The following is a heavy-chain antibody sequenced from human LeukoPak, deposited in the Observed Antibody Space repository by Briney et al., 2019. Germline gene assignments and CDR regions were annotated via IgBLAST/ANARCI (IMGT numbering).Heavy chain of an antibody. Sequence: PSETLSLTCTVSGGSISSNSYYWGWIRQPPGKGLEWIGNVYYSGSTNYNPSLKSRVTISVDTSKNQFSLELSSVTAADTAVYYCARRYSSGWYGHFDYWGQGTLVTVSS. V-gene: IGHV4-39*01. CDR3: ARRYSSGWYGHFDY. J-gene: IGHJ4*02. D-gene: IGHD6-19*01. CDR2: VYYSGST. CDR1: GGSISSNSYY.